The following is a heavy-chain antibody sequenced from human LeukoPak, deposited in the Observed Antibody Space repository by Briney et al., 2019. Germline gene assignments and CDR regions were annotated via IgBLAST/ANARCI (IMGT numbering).Heavy chain of an antibody. CDR1: GFTFSSYA. D-gene: IGHD6-6*01. Sequence: GGSLRLSCAASGFTFSSYAMSWVRQAPGKGLEWVSAISGSGGSTYYADSVKGRFTISRDNSKNTLYLQMNSLRAEDTAVYYCAKDGLPGGYSSSNRHIDYWGQGTLVTVSS. V-gene: IGHV3-23*01. CDR3: AKDGLPGGYSSSNRHIDY. J-gene: IGHJ4*02. CDR2: ISGSGGST.